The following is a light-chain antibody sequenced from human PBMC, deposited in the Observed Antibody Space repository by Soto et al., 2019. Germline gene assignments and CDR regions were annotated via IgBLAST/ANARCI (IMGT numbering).Light chain of an antibody. Sequence: DIQMTQSPSSLSASVGDRDTITCRASQSISSYLNWYQQKPGKAPKLLIYAASSLQSGVPSRFSGSGSGTDFTLAISSVQPEDCATYYCQQSYSTPLTFGGGTKVEIK. CDR2: AAS. CDR3: QQSYSTPLT. V-gene: IGKV1-39*01. CDR1: QSISSY. J-gene: IGKJ4*01.